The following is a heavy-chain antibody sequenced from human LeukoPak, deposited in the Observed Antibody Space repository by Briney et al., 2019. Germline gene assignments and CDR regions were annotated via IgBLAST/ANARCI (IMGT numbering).Heavy chain of an antibody. Sequence: SETLSLTCAVSGGSISSGGYSWSWIRQPPGKGLEWIGYIYHSGSTYYNPSLKSRVTISVDRSKNQFSLKLSSVTAAGTAVYYCARGFSGIAAALDYWGQGTLVTVSS. CDR2: IYHSGST. J-gene: IGHJ4*02. CDR1: GGSISSGGYS. V-gene: IGHV4-30-2*01. CDR3: ARGFSGIAAALDY. D-gene: IGHD6-13*01.